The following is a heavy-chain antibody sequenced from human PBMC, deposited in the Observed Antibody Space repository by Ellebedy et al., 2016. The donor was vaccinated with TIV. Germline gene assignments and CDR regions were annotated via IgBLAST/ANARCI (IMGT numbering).Heavy chain of an antibody. V-gene: IGHV3-7*01. CDR1: GFSFRSYW. J-gene: IGHJ3*02. CDR3: ATDGSYGDHLFPQHAFSI. CDR2: IGQDGSEK. Sequence: GGSLRLSCAASGFSFRSYWMSWVRQVPGKGLEWVANIGQDGSEKYFMDSVTGRFTISRDNAKNSMFLQMNNLITKYTAVYYCATDGSYGDHLFPQHAFSIWGQGTMVSVS. D-gene: IGHD4-17*01.